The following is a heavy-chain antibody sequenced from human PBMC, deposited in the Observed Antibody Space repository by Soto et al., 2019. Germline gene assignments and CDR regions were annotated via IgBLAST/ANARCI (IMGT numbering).Heavy chain of an antibody. V-gene: IGHV4-61*01. CDR2: IYYTGST. CDR1: GGSVSSESHY. CDR3: ARGVVPAAILGAPELILTHNWFDP. J-gene: IGHJ5*02. Sequence: PSETLSLTCPVSGGSVSSESHYWSWLRQTPGKGLEWIGCIYYTGSTNYNPSLKGRVTMSVDTSKNQFSLKLSSVTAADTAVYYCARGVVPAAILGAPELILTHNWFDPWGQGTLVTVSA. D-gene: IGHD2-2*01.